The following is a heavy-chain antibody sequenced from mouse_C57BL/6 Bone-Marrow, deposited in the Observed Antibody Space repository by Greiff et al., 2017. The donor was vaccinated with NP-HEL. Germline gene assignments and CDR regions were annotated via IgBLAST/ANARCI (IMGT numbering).Heavy chain of an antibody. V-gene: IGHV5-2*01. D-gene: IGHD2-3*01. CDR2: INSDGGST. Sequence: DVKLQESGGGLVQPGESLKLSCESNEYEFPSHDMSWVRKTPEKRLELVAAINSDGGSTYYPDTMERRFIISRDNTKKTLYLQMSSLRSEDTALYYCARGGGYYPWFAYWGQGTLVTVSA. CDR3: ARGGGYYPWFAY. CDR1: EYEFPSHD. J-gene: IGHJ3*01.